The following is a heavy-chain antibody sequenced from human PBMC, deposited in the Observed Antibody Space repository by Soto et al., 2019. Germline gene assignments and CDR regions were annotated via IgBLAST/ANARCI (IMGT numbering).Heavy chain of an antibody. V-gene: IGHV3-21*01. J-gene: IGHJ6*02. D-gene: IGHD5-18*01. CDR2: ISSSSSYI. Sequence: LRLSCAASGFTFSSYSMNWVRQAPGKGLEWVSSISSSSSYIYYADSVKGRFTISRDNAKNSLYLQMNSLRAEDTAVYYCARELRGTAMVTFHYYGMDVWGQGTTVTVSS. CDR3: ARELRGTAMVTFHYYGMDV. CDR1: GFTFSSYS.